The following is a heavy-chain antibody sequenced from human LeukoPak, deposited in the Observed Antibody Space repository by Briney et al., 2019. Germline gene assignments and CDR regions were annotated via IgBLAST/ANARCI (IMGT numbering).Heavy chain of an antibody. CDR1: GFTVSSNY. J-gene: IGHJ4*02. D-gene: IGHD5-12*01. Sequence: GGSLRLSCAASGFTVSSNYMNCVRQAPGKGLEWVSVITSGGNTYYADSVKGRFTTSRDNSKNTLYVQMNSLRAEDTAIYYCARGRGYRDYDRPLDYWGQGTLVTVSS. CDR3: ARGRGYRDYDRPLDY. V-gene: IGHV3-53*01. CDR2: ITSGGNT.